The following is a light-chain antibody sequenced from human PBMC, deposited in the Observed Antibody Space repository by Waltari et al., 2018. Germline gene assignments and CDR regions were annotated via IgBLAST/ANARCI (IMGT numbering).Light chain of an antibody. CDR1: SLRNYY. Sequence: SELTQDPAVSVALGQTVRITCQGDSLRNYYASWYQQRPGQAPILLIYTENNRPSGIPGRFAGSRSGNAASLTSTATQAEDEADYYCSSRDSSGNHHYVFGTGTKVTVL. CDR3: SSRDSSGNHHYV. J-gene: IGLJ1*01. V-gene: IGLV3-19*01. CDR2: TEN.